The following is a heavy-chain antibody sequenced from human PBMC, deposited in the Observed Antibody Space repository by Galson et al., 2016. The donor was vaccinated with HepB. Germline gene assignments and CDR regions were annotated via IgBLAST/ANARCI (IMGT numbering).Heavy chain of an antibody. CDR2: TRSQTYGGTT. J-gene: IGHJ4*02. V-gene: IGHV3-49*03. CDR1: GFTFADYA. CDR3: TRLSGYTYGHDFDY. D-gene: IGHD5-18*01. Sequence: SLRLSCATSGFTFADYAMTWFRQTPGKGLEWVGFTRSQTYGGTTDYAASVEGRFTISRDDSKSIVYLQMNSLKTEDTALYYCTRLSGYTYGHDFDYWGQGTLVTVSS.